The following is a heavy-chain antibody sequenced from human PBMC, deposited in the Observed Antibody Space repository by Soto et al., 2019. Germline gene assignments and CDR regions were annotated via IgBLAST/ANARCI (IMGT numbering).Heavy chain of an antibody. D-gene: IGHD3-3*01. CDR1: GGTFSSYA. CDR2: IIPIFGTA. CDR3: ARGDFWSGYYRHYYYGMDV. Sequence: GASVKVSCKASGGTFSSYAISWVRQAPGQGLEWMGGIIPIFGTANYAQKFQGRVTITADKSTSTAYMELSSLRSEDTAVYYCARGDFWSGYYRHYYYGMDVWGQGTTVTVSS. V-gene: IGHV1-69*06. J-gene: IGHJ6*02.